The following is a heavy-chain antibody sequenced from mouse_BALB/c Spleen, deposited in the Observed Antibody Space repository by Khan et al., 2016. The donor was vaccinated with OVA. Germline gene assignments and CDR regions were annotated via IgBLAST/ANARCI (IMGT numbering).Heavy chain of an antibody. D-gene: IGHD1-1*01. J-gene: IGHJ2*01. CDR2: INPSTAYT. CDR3: ARRGLRWDFDY. Sequence: QVQLKASGAELAKPGASVKMSCKASGYTFINYWILWVKQRPGQGLEWIGYINPSTAYTEYNQNFKDKATLTADKSSRTAYMQLSSLTSEDSAVYYCARRGLRWDFDYWGQGTTLTVSS. V-gene: IGHV1-7*01. CDR1: GYTFINYW.